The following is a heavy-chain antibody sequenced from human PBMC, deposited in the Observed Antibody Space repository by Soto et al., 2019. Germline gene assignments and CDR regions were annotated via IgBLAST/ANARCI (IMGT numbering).Heavy chain of an antibody. Sequence: QVQLVESGGGVVQPGRSLRLSCAASGFTFSSYAMHWVRQAPGKGLEWVAVISYDGSNKYYADSVKGRFTISRDNSKNPLYLQMNSLRAEDTAVYYCARDPGDIVVVVAATGFDYWGQGTLVTVSS. CDR2: ISYDGSNK. J-gene: IGHJ4*02. V-gene: IGHV3-30-3*01. D-gene: IGHD2-15*01. CDR1: GFTFSSYA. CDR3: ARDPGDIVVVVAATGFDY.